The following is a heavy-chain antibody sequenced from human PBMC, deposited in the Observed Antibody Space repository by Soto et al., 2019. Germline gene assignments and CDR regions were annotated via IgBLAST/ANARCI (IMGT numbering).Heavy chain of an antibody. V-gene: IGHV4-4*02. J-gene: IGHJ6*02. CDR2: IYHSGST. Sequence: SETLSLTCAVSSGSISSSNWWSWVRQPPGKGLEWIGEIYHSGSTNYNPSLKSRVTISVDKSKNQFSLKLSSVTAADTAVYYCARDSRYSYGYTPIGSPDVWGQGPTVTVSS. CDR1: SGSISSSNW. CDR3: ARDSRYSYGYTPIGSPDV. D-gene: IGHD5-18*01.